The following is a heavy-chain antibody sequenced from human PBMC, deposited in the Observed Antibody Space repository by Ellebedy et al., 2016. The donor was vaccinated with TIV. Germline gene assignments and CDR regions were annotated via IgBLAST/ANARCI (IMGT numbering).Heavy chain of an antibody. CDR1: GFTFSTYP. CDR3: ARGGRGGYGTFDY. J-gene: IGHJ4*02. V-gene: IGHV3-48*04. D-gene: IGHD6-25*01. Sequence: PGGSLRLSCAASGFTFSTYPMNWVRQAPGKGLEWVSHISSSSRTIYYADSVKGRFTISRDNAKNSLYLQMNSLRAEDTAVYCCARGGRGGYGTFDYWGQGTLVTVSS. CDR2: ISSSSRTI.